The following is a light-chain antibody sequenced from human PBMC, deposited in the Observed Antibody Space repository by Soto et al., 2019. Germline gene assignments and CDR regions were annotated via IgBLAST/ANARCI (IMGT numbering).Light chain of an antibody. CDR3: SSYTRTSSYV. J-gene: IGLJ1*01. V-gene: IGLV2-14*01. CDR1: SSDIGNYDY. CDR2: EVS. Sequence: QSALTQPASVSGSPGQSITSSCTGTSSDIGNYDYVSWYQQHPGKAPKLLISEVSNRPSGVSYRFAGSKSGTTASLTISGLQAEDEADYYCSSYTRTSSYVFGGGTKVTVL.